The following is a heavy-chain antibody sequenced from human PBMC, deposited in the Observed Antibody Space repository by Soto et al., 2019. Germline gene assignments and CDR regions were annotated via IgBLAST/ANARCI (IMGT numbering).Heavy chain of an antibody. Sequence: ASVKVSCKASRYTFTSYDINWVRQATGQGXEWMGWMNPNSGNTGYAQKFQGRVTMTRNTSISTAYMELSSLRSEDTAVYYCALPMRAYYYDSSGYSADAFDIWGQGTMVTVSS. CDR1: RYTFTSYD. V-gene: IGHV1-8*01. CDR3: ALPMRAYYYDSSGYSADAFDI. J-gene: IGHJ3*02. CDR2: MNPNSGNT. D-gene: IGHD3-22*01.